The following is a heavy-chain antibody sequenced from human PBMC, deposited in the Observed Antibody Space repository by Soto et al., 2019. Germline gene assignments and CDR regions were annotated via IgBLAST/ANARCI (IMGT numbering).Heavy chain of an antibody. J-gene: IGHJ5*02. CDR1: GGSVSSSNCF. CDR3: ARLTSRISAASHGRSHWLVP. V-gene: IGHV4-39*01. CDR2: IYHTGTT. Sequence: QLQLQESGPGRVKPSETLSLTCTVSGGSVSSSNCFWGCSRQPPGEAMEWIGEIYHTGTTYYHPSLKSRGTTHVETSTEQCSLWLTSVTAEDTAIYDCARLTSRISAASHGRSHWLVPWGQGTLVSVSS. D-gene: IGHD2-15*01.